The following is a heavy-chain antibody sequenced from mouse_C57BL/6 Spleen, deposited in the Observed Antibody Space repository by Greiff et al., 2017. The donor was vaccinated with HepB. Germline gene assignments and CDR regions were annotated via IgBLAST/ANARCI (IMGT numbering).Heavy chain of an antibody. CDR2: IWTGGGT. Sequence: VMLVESGPGLVAPSQSLSITCTVSGFSLTSYVISWVRQPPGKGLEWLGVIWTGGGTNYNSALKSRLSISKDNSKSQVFLKMNSLQTDDTARYYCARSPTMEAWYFDVWGTGTTVTVSS. J-gene: IGHJ1*03. CDR1: GFSLTSYV. CDR3: ARSPTMEAWYFDV. V-gene: IGHV2-9-1*01. D-gene: IGHD2-10*01.